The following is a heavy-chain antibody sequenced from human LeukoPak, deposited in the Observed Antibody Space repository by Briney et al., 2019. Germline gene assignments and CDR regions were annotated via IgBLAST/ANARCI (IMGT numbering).Heavy chain of an antibody. D-gene: IGHD3-22*01. CDR3: AKKGENNGYYDYFDY. V-gene: IGHV3-30-3*02. CDR1: GFTFSNYA. J-gene: IGHJ4*02. Sequence: GGSLRLSCAASGFTFSNYAMHWVRQAPGKGLEWVAVVSAAGTNKYYVDSVKGRFTISRDNSRNTVYLQMNGLRVEDTAVYYCAKKGENNGYYDYFDYWGQGTLVTVSS. CDR2: VSAAGTNK.